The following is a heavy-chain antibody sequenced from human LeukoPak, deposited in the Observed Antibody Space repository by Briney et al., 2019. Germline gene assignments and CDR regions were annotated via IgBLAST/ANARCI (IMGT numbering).Heavy chain of an antibody. V-gene: IGHV1-24*01. CDR1: GYTLTELP. Sequence: ASVKVSCKVSGYTLTELPMHWVRQAPGKGPEWMGGFDPEDGETIYAQKFQGRVTMTEDTSTDTAYMELSSLRSEDTAVYYCATAPTPYYYDSSGFLCYWGQGTLVTVSS. J-gene: IGHJ4*02. CDR2: FDPEDGET. CDR3: ATAPTPYYYDSSGFLCY. D-gene: IGHD3-22*01.